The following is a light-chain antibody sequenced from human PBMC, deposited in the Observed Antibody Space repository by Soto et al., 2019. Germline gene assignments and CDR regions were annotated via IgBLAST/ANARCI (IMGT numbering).Light chain of an antibody. V-gene: IGLV1-44*01. J-gene: IGLJ2*01. CDR3: ASWDDSLNGVV. CDR2: SNN. CDR1: SSNIGVNT. Sequence: QSVVTQPPSASGTPGQGVTISCSGSSSNIGVNTVNWYQQLPGTAPKLLIYSNNLRPSGVPDRFSGSKSGTSASLAISGLQSEDDADYPCASWDDSLNGVVFGGGTKLTVL.